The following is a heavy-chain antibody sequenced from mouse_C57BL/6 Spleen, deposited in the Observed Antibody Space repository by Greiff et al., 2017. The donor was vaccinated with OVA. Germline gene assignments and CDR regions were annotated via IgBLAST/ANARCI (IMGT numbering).Heavy chain of an antibody. CDR2: INNDGSSN. Sequence: EVKLVESEGGLVQPGSSMKLSCTASGFTFSDYYMAWVRQVPEKGLEWVANINNDGSSNEYRESWKSRVIITRDKEKKSLYMQMSSQKSEDTTTYYCARGRFISSGPYFDYWGQGTTLTVSS. CDR1: GFTFSDYY. J-gene: IGHJ2*01. V-gene: IGHV5-16*01. D-gene: IGHD3-2*02. CDR3: ARGRFISSGPYFDY.